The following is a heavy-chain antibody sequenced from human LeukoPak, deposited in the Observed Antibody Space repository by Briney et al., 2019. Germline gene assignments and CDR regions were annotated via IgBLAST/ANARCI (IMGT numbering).Heavy chain of an antibody. Sequence: GGSLRLSCAASGFPFSSYWMHWVRQAPGKGLVWVSRITSDGSSTNYADSVKGRFTISRDNAKNTLYLQMNSLRAEDTAVYYCARVWGGSTFDYWGQGTLVTVSS. V-gene: IGHV3-74*01. D-gene: IGHD3-16*01. CDR2: ITSDGSST. J-gene: IGHJ4*02. CDR3: ARVWGGSTFDY. CDR1: GFPFSSYW.